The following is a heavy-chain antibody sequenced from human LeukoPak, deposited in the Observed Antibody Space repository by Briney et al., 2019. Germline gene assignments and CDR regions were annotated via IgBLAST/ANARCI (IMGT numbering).Heavy chain of an antibody. D-gene: IGHD1-26*01. J-gene: IGHJ4*02. CDR3: ARQNTPHGNFDY. Sequence: GGSLRLSCVASGFTFSTYTMNWIRQAPGKGLEWVSGSIGSGGSAFYADSVKGRFSISRDTSKNTLFLHMNNLRAGDTAVYYCARQNTPHGNFDYWGQGTLVTVSS. CDR1: GFTFSTYT. CDR2: SIGSGGSA. V-gene: IGHV3-23*01.